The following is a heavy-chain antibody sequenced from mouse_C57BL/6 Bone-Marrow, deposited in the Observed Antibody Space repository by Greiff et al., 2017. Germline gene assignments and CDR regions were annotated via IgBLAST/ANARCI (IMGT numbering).Heavy chain of an antibody. CDR1: GFTFSSYA. CDR3: ARDAGGLFAY. J-gene: IGHJ3*01. Sequence: DVMLVESGGGLVKPGGSLKLSCAASGFTFSSYAMSWVRQTPEKRLEWVATISDGGSYTYYPDNVKGRFTISRDNAKNNLYLQMSHLKSEDTAMYYCARDAGGLFAYWGQGTMVTVSA. V-gene: IGHV5-4*01. CDR2: ISDGGSYT. D-gene: IGHD4-1*01.